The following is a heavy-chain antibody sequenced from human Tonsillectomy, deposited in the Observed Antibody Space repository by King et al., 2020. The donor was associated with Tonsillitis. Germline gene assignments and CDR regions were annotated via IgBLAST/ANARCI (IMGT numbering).Heavy chain of an antibody. CDR1: GYSFTNYW. Sequence: VQLVESGAEVKKPGESLRISCRGSGYSFTNYWITWVRQMPGKGLEWMGRIAPRDSYTNYSPSFQGHSTISSDKSISTAYLQCSSLKASDTAMYYCAILRYFDPLDYWGQGTLVTVSS. CDR3: AILRYFDPLDY. CDR2: IAPRDSYT. D-gene: IGHD3-9*01. V-gene: IGHV5-10-1*03. J-gene: IGHJ4*02.